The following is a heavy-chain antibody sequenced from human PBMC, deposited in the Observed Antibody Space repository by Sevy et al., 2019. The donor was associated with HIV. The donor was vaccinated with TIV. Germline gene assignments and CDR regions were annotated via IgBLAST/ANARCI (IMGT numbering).Heavy chain of an antibody. CDR1: GFTFSFYD. V-gene: IGHV3-13*01. CDR3: ARKSTSYSHFDY. D-gene: IGHD1-26*01. CDR2: FGIAGDT. Sequence: GGSLRLSCAASGFTFSFYDMHWVRQATGKGLEWVSGFGIAGDTYYAGSVKGRFTISRDNAKNSWYLQMNSLGAGDTAVYYCARKSTSYSHFDYWGQGTLVTVSS. J-gene: IGHJ4*02.